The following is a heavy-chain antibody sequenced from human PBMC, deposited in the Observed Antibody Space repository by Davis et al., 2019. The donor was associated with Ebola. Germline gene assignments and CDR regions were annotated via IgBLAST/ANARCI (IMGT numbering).Heavy chain of an antibody. Sequence: GESLKISCAASGFTVSSNYMSWVRQAPGKGLEWVSVIYSGGSTYYADSVKGRFTISRDNSKNTLYLQMNSLRAEDTAVYYCAKSRGDTAMAPYPKYNWFDPWGQGTLVTVSS. V-gene: IGHV3-53*01. CDR2: IYSGGST. CDR3: AKSRGDTAMAPYPKYNWFDP. CDR1: GFTVSSNY. J-gene: IGHJ5*02. D-gene: IGHD5-18*01.